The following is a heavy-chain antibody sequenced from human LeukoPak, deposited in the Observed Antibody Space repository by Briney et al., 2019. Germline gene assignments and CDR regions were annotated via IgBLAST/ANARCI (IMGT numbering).Heavy chain of an antibody. CDR3: ARYCSSTSCYTGYYYTMGA. V-gene: IGHV3-23*01. CDR1: GFTFSSYA. J-gene: IGHJ6*02. CDR2: ISGSGGRT. D-gene: IGHD2-2*02. Sequence: GGSLRLSCAASGFTFSSYAMNWVRQAPGKGLEWVSGISGSGGRTYYADSVKGRFTISRDNSKNTLYLQMNSLRAEDTAVYYCARYCSSTSCYTGYYYTMGAWGQGTTVTVSS.